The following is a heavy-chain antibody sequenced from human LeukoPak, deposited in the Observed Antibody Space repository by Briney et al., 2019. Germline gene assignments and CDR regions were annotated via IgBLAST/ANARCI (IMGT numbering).Heavy chain of an antibody. J-gene: IGHJ4*02. CDR1: GGSISSYY. CDR2: IYYSGST. D-gene: IGHD5-24*01. V-gene: IGHV4-59*01. CDR3: ARGRDGYNYGFDY. Sequence: SETLSLTCTVSGGSISSYYWSWIRQPPGKGLEWIGYIYYSGSTNYNPSPKSRVTISVDTSKNQFSLKLSSVTAADTAVYYCARGRDGYNYGFDYWGQGTLVTVSS.